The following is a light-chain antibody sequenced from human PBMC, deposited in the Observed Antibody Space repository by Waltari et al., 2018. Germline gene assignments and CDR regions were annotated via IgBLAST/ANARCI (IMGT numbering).Light chain of an antibody. CDR2: DAS. J-gene: IGKJ4*01. V-gene: IGKV3-20*01. CDR3: QQYGFSPLT. Sequence: EIVLTQSPGTLSLSPGERATLSCRASQSVTSNYLGWYQQKPGQAPRLLIYDASNRATGVPDRFSGSGSGTDFALTISRLEPEDFVVYYCQQYGFSPLTFGGGTKVEIK. CDR1: QSVTSNY.